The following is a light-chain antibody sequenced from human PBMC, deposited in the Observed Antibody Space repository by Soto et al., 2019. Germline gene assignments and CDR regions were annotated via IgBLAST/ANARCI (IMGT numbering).Light chain of an antibody. CDR3: QQYNSYPWT. CDR1: QSISW. CDR2: KAS. V-gene: IGKV1-5*03. Sequence: DIQMTRSPATLSASVGDRVTITCRASQSISWLAWYQQKPGKAPKLLIYKASSLESGVPSRFSGSGSGTEVTLTISSLQTDDFATYYCQQYNSYPWTFGQGTKVDI. J-gene: IGKJ1*01.